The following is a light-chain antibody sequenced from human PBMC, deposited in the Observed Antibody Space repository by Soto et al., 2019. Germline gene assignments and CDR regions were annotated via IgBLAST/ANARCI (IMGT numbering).Light chain of an antibody. CDR3: QTWSTDIRV. Sequence: QSVLTQSPSASASLGASVKLTCTLSSGHNSYAIAWHQQQPEKGPRYLMKVNSDGSHSKGDGIPDRFSGSSSGAERYLTIYCLQSEDEADYYCQTWSTDIRVFGGGTKLTVL. J-gene: IGLJ3*02. CDR1: SGHNSYA. CDR2: VNSDGSH. V-gene: IGLV4-69*01.